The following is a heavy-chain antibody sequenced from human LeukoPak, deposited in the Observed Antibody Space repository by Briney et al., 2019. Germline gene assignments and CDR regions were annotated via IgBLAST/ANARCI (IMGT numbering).Heavy chain of an antibody. CDR3: AREVRGYYFDY. D-gene: IGHD3-22*01. CDR1: GFIVSSNY. Sequence: PGGSLRLSCAASGFIVSSNYMIWVRQAPRKGLEWVSVISSGGNTYYADSVKGRFTISRDNSKNTVFLQMNSLRAEDTAVYYCAREVRGYYFDYWGQGTLVTVSS. V-gene: IGHV3-53*01. J-gene: IGHJ4*02. CDR2: ISSGGNT.